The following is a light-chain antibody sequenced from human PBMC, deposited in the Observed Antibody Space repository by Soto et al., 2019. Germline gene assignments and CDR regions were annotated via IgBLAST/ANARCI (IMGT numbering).Light chain of an antibody. Sequence: DIQMTQSPSTLSASVGDSVTITCRASQSISTWLAWYQQKPGKAPNLLIYDASSLASGVPSRFSGSGSGTEFTLTISSLQPVDFATYYCQQYNSYPWTFGQGTKVDIK. V-gene: IGKV1-5*01. CDR1: QSISTW. J-gene: IGKJ1*01. CDR3: QQYNSYPWT. CDR2: DAS.